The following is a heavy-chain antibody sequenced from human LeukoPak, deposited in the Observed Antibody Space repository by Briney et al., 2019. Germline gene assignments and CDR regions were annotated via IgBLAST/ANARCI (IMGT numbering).Heavy chain of an antibody. V-gene: IGHV4-34*01. CDR2: ITHSGSS. CDR3: ARQLGYCSSTSCYADKVDY. Sequence: SETLCLTCAAYGVTLSSYYCSWIRQPPGKGLEWVGHITHSGSSTYNPAPKNRVTVSVDASKNQFSLKLSSVTAADTAVYYCARQLGYCSSTSCYADKVDYWGQGTLVTVSS. D-gene: IGHD2-2*01. CDR1: GVTLSSYY. J-gene: IGHJ4*02.